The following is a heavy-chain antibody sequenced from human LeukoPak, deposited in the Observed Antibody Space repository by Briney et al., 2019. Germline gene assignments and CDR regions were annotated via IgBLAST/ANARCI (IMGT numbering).Heavy chain of an antibody. V-gene: IGHV1-2*02. CDR1: GYTFTDYY. D-gene: IGHD1-1*01. Sequence: ASVKVSCKASGYTFTDYYMHWVRQAPGQGLEWMGWINPKSGGTNYAQKFQGRVSMTRDTSISTAYMELSRLTSDDTAAYHCARATGFDYWGQGTLVTVSS. CDR2: INPKSGGT. CDR3: ARATGFDY. J-gene: IGHJ4*02.